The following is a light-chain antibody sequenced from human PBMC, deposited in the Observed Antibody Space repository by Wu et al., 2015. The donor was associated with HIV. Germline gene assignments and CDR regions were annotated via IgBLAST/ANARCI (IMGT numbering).Light chain of an antibody. V-gene: IGKV1-39*01. CDR1: QSIGTF. J-gene: IGKJ4*01. CDR2: GAS. Sequence: SASVGDRLTITCRTSQSIGTFLHWYQQKPGKAPKLLIHGASNLQGGVPSRFSGSGSGTDFTLTISSLQLDDFGAYYCQRYDTYLLTFGGGTKVEI. CDR3: QRYDTYLLT.